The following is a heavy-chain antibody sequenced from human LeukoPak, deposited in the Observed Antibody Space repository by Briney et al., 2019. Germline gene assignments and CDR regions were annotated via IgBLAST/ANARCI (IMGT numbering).Heavy chain of an antibody. Sequence: GGSLRLSCAASGFTFSSYSMNWVRQAPGKGLEWVSSISSSSSYIYYADSVKGRFTISRDNAKNSLYLQMNSLRAEDTAVYYCARAPYYYDSSGYRAYGMDVWGQGTTVTVSS. D-gene: IGHD3-22*01. V-gene: IGHV3-21*01. J-gene: IGHJ6*02. CDR2: ISSSSSYI. CDR3: ARAPYYYDSSGYRAYGMDV. CDR1: GFTFSSYS.